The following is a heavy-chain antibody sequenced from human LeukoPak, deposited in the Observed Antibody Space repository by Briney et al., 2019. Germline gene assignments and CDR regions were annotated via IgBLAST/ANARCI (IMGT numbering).Heavy chain of an antibody. CDR1: GFTFSSYA. J-gene: IGHJ4*02. Sequence: GGSLRLSCAASGFTFSSYAMHWVRQAPGKGLEYVSAISSNGGSTYYANSVKGRFTISRDNSKNTLYLQMGSVRAEDMAVYYCARDGYNTVGGFDYWGQGTLVTVSS. CDR2: ISSNGGST. V-gene: IGHV3-64*01. CDR3: ARDGYNTVGGFDY. D-gene: IGHD5-24*01.